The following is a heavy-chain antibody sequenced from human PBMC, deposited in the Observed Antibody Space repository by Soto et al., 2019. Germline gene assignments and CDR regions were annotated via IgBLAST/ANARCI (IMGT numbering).Heavy chain of an antibody. J-gene: IGHJ6*02. V-gene: IGHV5-10-1*01. Sequence: PGESLKISCNGSGYNFPSYWISWGRQMPGKGLEWMGRIDPSDSYTNYSPSFQGHVTISADKSISAAYLQWSSLKASDTAMYYCARQGTTDYFYYYGLDVWGQGTTVTV. D-gene: IGHD4-4*01. CDR2: IDPSDSYT. CDR1: GYNFPSYW. CDR3: ARQGTTDYFYYYGLDV.